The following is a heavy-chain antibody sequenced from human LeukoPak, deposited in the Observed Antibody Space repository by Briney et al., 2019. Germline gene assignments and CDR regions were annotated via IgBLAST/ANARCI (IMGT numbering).Heavy chain of an antibody. CDR2: ISPDGTGT. J-gene: IGHJ4*02. V-gene: IGHV3-74*01. CDR3: ARGRDGDYVPDY. Sequence: PGGSLRLSCAAPGFTFRSYWMHWVRQAPGKGLVWVSRISPDGTGTNYADSVKGRFTISRDNAKNSLYLQMNSLRAEDTAVYYCARGRDGDYVPDYWGQGTLVTVSS. CDR1: GFTFRSYW. D-gene: IGHD4-17*01.